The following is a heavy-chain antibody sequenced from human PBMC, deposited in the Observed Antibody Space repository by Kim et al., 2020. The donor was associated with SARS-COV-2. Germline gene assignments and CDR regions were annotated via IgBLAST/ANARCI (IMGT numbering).Heavy chain of an antibody. D-gene: IGHD6-6*01. J-gene: IGHJ6*02. Sequence: ANSVKGRFTTSRDNSKTPLYLQMNSLRAEDTAVYYCARSIAGSYYYGMDVWGQGTTVTVSS. CDR3: ARSIAGSYYYGMDV. V-gene: IGHV3-30*01.